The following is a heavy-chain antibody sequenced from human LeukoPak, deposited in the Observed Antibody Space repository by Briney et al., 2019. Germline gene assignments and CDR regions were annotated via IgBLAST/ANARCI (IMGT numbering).Heavy chain of an antibody. D-gene: IGHD3-22*01. CDR2: ISYDGSNK. CDR1: RFTFSSYA. Sequence: GRSLRLSCAASRFTFSSYAMHWVRQAPGKGLEWVAVISYDGSNKYYADSVKGRFTISRDNSKNTLYLQMNSLRAEDTAVYYCARGQTQQYYYDSSGYSRLGYWGQGTLVTVSS. CDR3: ARGQTQQYYYDSSGYSRLGY. V-gene: IGHV3-30*04. J-gene: IGHJ4*02.